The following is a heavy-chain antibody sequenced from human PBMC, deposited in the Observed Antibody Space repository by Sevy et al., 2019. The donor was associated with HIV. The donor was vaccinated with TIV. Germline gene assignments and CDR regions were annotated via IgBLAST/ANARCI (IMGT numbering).Heavy chain of an antibody. Sequence: ASVKVSCKASGYTFTSYDINWVRQATGQGLEWMGWMNPNSGNTGYAQKFQGRVTITSNTSISTAYMELSSLRSEDTAVYYCARVPPYYGSGSYYYNYYYYYYMDVWGKGTTVTVSS. D-gene: IGHD3-10*01. J-gene: IGHJ6*03. CDR1: GYTFTSYD. CDR2: MNPNSGNT. CDR3: ARVPPYYGSGSYYYNYYYYYYMDV. V-gene: IGHV1-8*03.